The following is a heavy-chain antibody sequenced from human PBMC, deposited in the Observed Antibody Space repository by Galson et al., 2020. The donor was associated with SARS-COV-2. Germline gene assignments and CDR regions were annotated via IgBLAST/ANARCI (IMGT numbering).Heavy chain of an antibody. V-gene: IGHV3-30-3*01. CDR2: ISYDGSNK. CDR3: ARDEDDFLSGSDFDY. J-gene: IGHJ4*02. Sequence: GGSLRLSCAASGFTFSSYAMHWVRQAPGKGLEWVAVISYDGSNKYYADSVKGRFTISRDNSKNTLYLQMNSLRAEDTAVYYCARDEDDFLSGSDFDYWGQGTLVTVSS. CDR1: GFTFSSYA. D-gene: IGHD3-3*01.